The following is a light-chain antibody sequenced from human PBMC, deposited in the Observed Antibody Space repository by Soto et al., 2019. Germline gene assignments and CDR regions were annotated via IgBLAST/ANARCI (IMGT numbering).Light chain of an antibody. CDR2: GAS. J-gene: IGKJ1*01. CDR3: QHYGNSPR. CDR1: QSLSGNY. V-gene: IGKV3-20*01. Sequence: EIVLTQSPGTLSLSPGERATLSCRASQSLSGNYLAWYQQKPGQAPRLLIYGASSRPTGIPERFSGSGSGADFILTITRLEPEDFAVYYCQHYGNSPRFGQGTKAEIK.